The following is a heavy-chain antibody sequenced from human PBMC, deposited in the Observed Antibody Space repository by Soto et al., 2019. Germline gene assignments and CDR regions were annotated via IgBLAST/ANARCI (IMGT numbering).Heavy chain of an antibody. CDR1: GCTFSRYA. Sequence: QVQLVESGGGVVQPGRALRLSCAASGCTFSRYAMHSVRQAQGKGLEWVAVISYDGSNKYYAYSLTGGITISRDKSKNTLYLQMNSLRAEDTAVYYCARTPRGQWELPYYYYGMDVWGQGTTVTVSS. CDR3: ARTPRGQWELPYYYYGMDV. J-gene: IGHJ6*02. D-gene: IGHD1-26*01. V-gene: IGHV3-30-3*01. CDR2: ISYDGSNK.